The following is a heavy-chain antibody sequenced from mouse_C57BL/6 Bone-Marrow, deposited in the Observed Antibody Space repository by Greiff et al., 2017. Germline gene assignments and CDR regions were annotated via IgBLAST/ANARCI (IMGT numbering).Heavy chain of an antibody. CDR1: GYTFTSYG. Sequence: VQLQQSGAELARPGASVKLSCKASGYTFTSYGISWVKQRTGQGLEWIGEIYPRSGNTYYNEKFKDKATLTADKSSSPAYMELRSLTSEDSAVYFCARWTTVVAFEDWGQGTTLTVSS. CDR2: IYPRSGNT. J-gene: IGHJ2*01. CDR3: ARWTTVVAFED. V-gene: IGHV1-81*01. D-gene: IGHD1-1*01.